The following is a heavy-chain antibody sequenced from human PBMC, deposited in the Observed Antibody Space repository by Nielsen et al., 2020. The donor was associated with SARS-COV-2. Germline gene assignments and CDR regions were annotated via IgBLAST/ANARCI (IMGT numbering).Heavy chain of an antibody. CDR3: ARGEAWFGELSFPY. Sequence: SETLSLTCTVSGGSISSYYWSWIRQPPGKGLEWIGYIYYSGSTNYNPSLKSRVTISVDTSKNQFSLKLSSVTAADTAVYYCARGEAWFGELSFPYWGQGTLVTVSS. D-gene: IGHD3-10*01. V-gene: IGHV4-59*01. J-gene: IGHJ4*02. CDR1: GGSISSYY. CDR2: IYYSGST.